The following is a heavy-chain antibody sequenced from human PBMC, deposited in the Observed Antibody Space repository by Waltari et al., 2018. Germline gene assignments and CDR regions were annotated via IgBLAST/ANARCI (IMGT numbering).Heavy chain of an antibody. CDR1: GFTFSSYW. J-gene: IGHJ3*02. CDR2: IKQDGSEK. V-gene: IGHV3-7*01. Sequence: EVQLVESGGGLVQPGGSLRLSCAASGFTFSSYWMSWVRQAPGKGLEWVANIKQDGSEKYYVDSVKGRFTISRDNAKNSLYLQMNSLRAEDTAVYYCARGVRGYYSGAFDIWGQGTMVTVSS. CDR3: ARGVRGYYSGAFDI. D-gene: IGHD3-22*01.